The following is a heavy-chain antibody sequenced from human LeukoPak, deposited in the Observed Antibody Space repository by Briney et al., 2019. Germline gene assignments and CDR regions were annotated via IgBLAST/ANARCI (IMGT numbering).Heavy chain of an antibody. CDR3: AREGLPAAGDC. D-gene: IGHD2-2*01. J-gene: IGHJ4*02. V-gene: IGHV3-7*01. Sequence: GESLRLSCAASGFIFSNYWMRWVRQAPGKGLEWVANIKGDGSDKNYVDSVKGRFTISRDNAKNSMYLEMNSLRGDDTAVHYCAREGLPAAGDCWGQGTLVTVSS. CDR2: IKGDGSDK. CDR1: GFIFSNYW.